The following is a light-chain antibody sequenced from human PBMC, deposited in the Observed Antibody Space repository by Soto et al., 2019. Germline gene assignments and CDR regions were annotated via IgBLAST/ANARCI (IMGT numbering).Light chain of an antibody. V-gene: IGKV3-20*01. J-gene: IGKJ1*01. CDR3: QQYGTSPKT. CDR1: QSVSSGN. Sequence: EIVLTQSPGTLSLSPGKRATLSCRASQSVSSGNLAWYQQKPGQAPRLLIYGTSNRATGIPDRFTGSGSGTDFTLTIIRLEREDFAVYYCQQYGTSPKTFGQGTKVDIK. CDR2: GTS.